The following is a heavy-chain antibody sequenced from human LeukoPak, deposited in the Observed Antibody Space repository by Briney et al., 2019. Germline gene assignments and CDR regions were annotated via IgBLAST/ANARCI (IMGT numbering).Heavy chain of an antibody. V-gene: IGHV1-2*02. CDR2: INPNGGET. Sequence: ASVKVSCKASGYTFMDSYMHWGRQAPGQRPEWMAWINPNGGETHYAQKFRGRVILTLDTSISTAYMELNSLQYDDSAIYYCARDLTAGSSDYWGPGTLVTVSS. J-gene: IGHJ4*02. D-gene: IGHD3-10*01. CDR3: ARDLTAGSSDY. CDR1: GYTFMDSY.